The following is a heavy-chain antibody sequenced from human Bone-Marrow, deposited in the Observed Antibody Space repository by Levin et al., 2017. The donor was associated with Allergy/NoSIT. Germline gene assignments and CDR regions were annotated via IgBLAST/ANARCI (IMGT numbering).Heavy chain of an antibody. CDR3: ARDGRAYCSSSSCYRAVWFDP. J-gene: IGHJ5*02. V-gene: IGHV1-18*01. D-gene: IGHD2-2*01. Sequence: VKVSCKASGNSFHRYGINWVRQAPGQGLEWMGWISAFSGDTRYAQKVQDRVTLTTDTSTSTAYMELRSLRSDDTAVYYCARDGRAYCSSSSCYRAVWFDPWGQGTPVTVSS. CDR1: GNSFHRYG. CDR2: ISAFSGDT.